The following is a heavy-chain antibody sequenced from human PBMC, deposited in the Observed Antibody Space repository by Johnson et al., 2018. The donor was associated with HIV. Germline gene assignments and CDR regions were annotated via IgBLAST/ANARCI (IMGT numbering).Heavy chain of an antibody. CDR1: GFTFDDYG. CDR3: ARDPTTQYSRLTGDFGAFDI. Sequence: VQLVESGGGVVRPGGSRRLSCAASGFTFDDYGMSWVRQAPGKGLEWVSGINWNGGNIGYADSVKGRFTISRDNAKNSLYLQMNSLRAEDTALYYCARDPTTQYSRLTGDFGAFDIWGQGTMVTVSS. J-gene: IGHJ3*02. V-gene: IGHV3-20*04. D-gene: IGHD7-27*01. CDR2: INWNGGNI.